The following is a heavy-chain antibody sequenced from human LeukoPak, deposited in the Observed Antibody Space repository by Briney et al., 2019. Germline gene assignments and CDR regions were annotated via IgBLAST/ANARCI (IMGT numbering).Heavy chain of an antibody. V-gene: IGHV3-33*01. J-gene: IGHJ4*02. CDR3: ARDVGNFGSGTAYFDS. D-gene: IGHD3-10*01. CDR2: IWYDGSKK. Sequence: PGRSLRLSCAASGFTFSNYGMHWVRQAPGKGLEWVAPIWYDGSKKYYGDSVKGRFTISRDDSKNTLYLQMNSLRAEDTAVYYCARDVGNFGSGTAYFDSWGQGTLVTVSS. CDR1: GFTFSNYG.